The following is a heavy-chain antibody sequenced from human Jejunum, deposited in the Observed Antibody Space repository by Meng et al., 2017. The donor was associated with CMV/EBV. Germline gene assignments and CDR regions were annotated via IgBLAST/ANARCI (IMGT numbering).Heavy chain of an antibody. CDR3: VSEPYDTLTGLPGWYFDT. V-gene: IGHV3-21*06. J-gene: IGHJ4*02. CDR1: YS. Sequence: YSMNWVRQAPGKGLEWVSSISSSGSWIYYADSVRGRFSISRDNAKNSLYLQMNSLRAEDTAVYYCVSEPYDTLTGLPGWYFDTWGQGARVTVSS. CDR2: ISSSGSWI. D-gene: IGHD3-9*01.